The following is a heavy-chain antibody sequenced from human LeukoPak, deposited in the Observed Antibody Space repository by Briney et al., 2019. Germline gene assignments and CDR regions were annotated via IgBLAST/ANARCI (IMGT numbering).Heavy chain of an antibody. CDR1: GGTFSSYA. D-gene: IGHD3-10*01. Sequence: GSSVKVSCKASGGTFSSYAISWVRQAPGQGLEWMGGIIPIFGTANYAQKFQGRVTITADKSTSTAYMELSSLRSEDTAVYYCARHRGWRSGYYFDYWGQGTLVTVSS. V-gene: IGHV1-69*06. CDR3: ARHRGWRSGYYFDY. J-gene: IGHJ4*02. CDR2: IIPIFGTA.